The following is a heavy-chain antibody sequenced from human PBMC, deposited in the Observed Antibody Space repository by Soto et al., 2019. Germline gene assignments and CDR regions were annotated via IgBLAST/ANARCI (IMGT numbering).Heavy chain of an antibody. Sequence: SETLSLTCAVYGGSFSNYYWSWIRQPPGKGLEWIGEINHTGNTNYNPSLKSRVTTSVDTSKKQFSLKLTSVTAADTAVYYCARVTRGDYLLTFSLRGMDVWGQGTPVTVYS. CDR2: INHTGNT. D-gene: IGHD4-17*01. J-gene: IGHJ6*02. V-gene: IGHV4-34*01. CDR3: ARVTRGDYLLTFSLRGMDV. CDR1: GGSFSNYY.